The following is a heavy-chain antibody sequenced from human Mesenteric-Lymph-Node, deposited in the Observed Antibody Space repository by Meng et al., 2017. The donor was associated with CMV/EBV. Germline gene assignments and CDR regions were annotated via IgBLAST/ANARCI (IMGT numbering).Heavy chain of an antibody. D-gene: IGHD2-21*02. CDR2: ISKDGGRK. J-gene: IGHJ4*02. CDR1: GFNLRSYA. Sequence: GESLKISCAASGFNLRSYALHWVRQTPGKGLEWVAFISKDGGRKYYADSVKGRFTISRDNSENTLFLQMSGLRPEDTAIYYCAKGGVETTMNRFDYWGQGALVTVSS. CDR3: AKGGVETTMNRFDY. V-gene: IGHV3-30*04.